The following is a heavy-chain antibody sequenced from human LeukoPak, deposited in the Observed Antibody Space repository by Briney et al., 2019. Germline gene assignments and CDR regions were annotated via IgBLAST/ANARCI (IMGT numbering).Heavy chain of an antibody. CDR2: IYPGDSDT. Sequence: GESLKISCKGSGYSFTSYWIGWARQMPGKGLEWMGIIYPGDSDTRYSPSFQGQGTILADKSISTAYLQWGSLKASDTAMYYCASSIGYSSSYYYWGQGTLVTVSS. CDR3: ASSIGYSSSYYY. D-gene: IGHD6-13*01. CDR1: GYSFTSYW. J-gene: IGHJ4*02. V-gene: IGHV5-51*01.